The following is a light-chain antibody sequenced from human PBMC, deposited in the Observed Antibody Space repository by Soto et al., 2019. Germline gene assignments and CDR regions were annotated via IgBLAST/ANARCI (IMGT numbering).Light chain of an antibody. CDR1: QYISSH. CDR3: QQVNGYPHT. CDR2: AAS. V-gene: IGKV1-9*01. J-gene: IGKJ2*01. Sequence: DVQLTQSPTFLSASVGDRVTITCRASQYISSHLAWYQQIPGKGPKLLIYAASTLQSGVPSRFSGSGSGTDFTLAISSLQPEDFATYYCQQVNGYPHTFGQGIKLEIK.